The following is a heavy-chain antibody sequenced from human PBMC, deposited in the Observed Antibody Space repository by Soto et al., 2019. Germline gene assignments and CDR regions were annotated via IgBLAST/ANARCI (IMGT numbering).Heavy chain of an antibody. Sequence: ASVKVSCKASGYTFTGYYMHWVRQAPGQGLEWMGWINPNSGGTNYAQKFQGRVTMTRDTSISTAYMELSRLRSDDTAVYYCARDLGSGWGNSGYSYGMDVWGHGTTVTVSS. V-gene: IGHV1-2*02. J-gene: IGHJ6*02. CDR3: ARDLGSGWGNSGYSYGMDV. CDR2: INPNSGGT. CDR1: GYTFTGYY. D-gene: IGHD2-15*01.